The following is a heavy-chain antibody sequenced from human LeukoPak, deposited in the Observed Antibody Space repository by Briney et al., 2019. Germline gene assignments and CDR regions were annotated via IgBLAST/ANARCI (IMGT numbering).Heavy chain of an antibody. CDR2: ISWNSGSI. CDR1: GFTFDDYA. D-gene: IGHD2-2*01. CDR3: ARALYCSSTSCSPEYGMDV. J-gene: IGHJ6*02. Sequence: GGSLRLSCAASGFTFDDYAMHWVRQAPGKGLEWVSGISWNSGSIGYADSVKGRFTISRDNAKNSLYLQMNSLRAEDTAVYYCARALYCSSTSCSPEYGMDVWGQGTTVTVSS. V-gene: IGHV3-9*01.